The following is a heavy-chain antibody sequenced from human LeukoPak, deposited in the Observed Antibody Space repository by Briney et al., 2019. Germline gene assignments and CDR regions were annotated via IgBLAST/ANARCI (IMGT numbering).Heavy chain of an antibody. V-gene: IGHV4-59*01. CDR2: IYYSGST. J-gene: IGHJ4*02. CDR3: ARDGFGELLNY. CDR1: GGSISSYY. D-gene: IGHD3-10*01. Sequence: KTSETLSLTCTVSGGSISSYYWSWIRQPPGKGLEWIGYIYYSGSTNYNPSLKSRVTISVDTSKNQFSLKLSSVTAADTAVYYCARDGFGELLNYWGQGTLVTVSS.